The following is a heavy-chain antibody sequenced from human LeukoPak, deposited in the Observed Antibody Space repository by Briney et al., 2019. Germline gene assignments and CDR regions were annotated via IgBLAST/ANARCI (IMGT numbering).Heavy chain of an antibody. J-gene: IGHJ6*03. CDR3: ARDLAAPPYYYYYYMDV. V-gene: IGHV1-46*01. CDR2: INPSGGST. Sequence: GASVKVSCKASGYTFTSYYMHWVRQAPGQGLEWMGIINPSGGSTSYAQKFQGRVTMTRDTSTSTVYMELSSLRSEDTAVYYCARDLAAPPYYYYYYMDVWGKGTTVTVSS. D-gene: IGHD6-6*01. CDR1: GYTFTSYY.